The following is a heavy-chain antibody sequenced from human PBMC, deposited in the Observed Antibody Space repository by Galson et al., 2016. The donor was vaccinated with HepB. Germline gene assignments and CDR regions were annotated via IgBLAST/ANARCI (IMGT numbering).Heavy chain of an antibody. CDR3: AKGYGFYDY. J-gene: IGHJ4*02. D-gene: IGHD5-18*01. Sequence: SLRLSCAASGFTFSNYGMTWVRQAPGKGLEWVSVISGSGGSTYYAGSVKGRFTISRDNSKNTLYLQMNSLRAEDTAAYYCAKGYGFYDYWGQGTLVTVSS. CDR2: ISGSGGST. V-gene: IGHV3-23*01. CDR1: GFTFSNYG.